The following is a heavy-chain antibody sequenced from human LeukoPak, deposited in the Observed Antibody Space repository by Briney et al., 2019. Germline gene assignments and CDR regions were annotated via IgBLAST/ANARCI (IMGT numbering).Heavy chain of an antibody. CDR2: IYPGDSDT. V-gene: IGHV5-51*01. Sequence: GESLKISCKGPGYSFTSYWIGWVRQMPGKGLEWMGIIYPGDSDTRYSPSFQGQVTISADKSISTAYLQWSSLKASDTAMYYCARLSIGDIVATPSWYFDYWGQGTLVTVSS. CDR3: ARLSIGDIVATPSWYFDY. J-gene: IGHJ4*02. CDR1: GYSFTSYW. D-gene: IGHD5-12*01.